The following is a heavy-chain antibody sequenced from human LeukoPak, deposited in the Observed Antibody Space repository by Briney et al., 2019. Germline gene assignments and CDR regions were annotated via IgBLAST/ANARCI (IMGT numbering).Heavy chain of an antibody. V-gene: IGHV3-23*01. J-gene: IGHJ6*02. CDR3: AKDLGRIQNYGMDV. Sequence: GGSLRLSCAASGFTFSSYAMSWVRQAPGKGLEWVSAISGSGGSTYYADSVKGRFTISRDNSKNTLYLQMNSLRAEDTAVYYCAKDLGRIQNYGMDVWGQGTTVTVSS. CDR2: ISGSGGST. CDR1: GFTFSSYA.